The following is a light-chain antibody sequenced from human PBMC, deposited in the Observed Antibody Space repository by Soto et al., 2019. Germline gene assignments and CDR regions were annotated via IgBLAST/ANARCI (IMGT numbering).Light chain of an antibody. J-gene: IGKJ1*01. V-gene: IGKV1-39*01. CDR2: AAS. CDR3: QQSYTTTGT. CDR1: QGISTY. Sequence: DIQMTQSPSSLSASVGDRVTITCRASQGISTYLNWYQQKPGKAPKLLIYAASSLQSGVPSRFSGSGSETDFTLTISSLQPEDSATYSCQQSYTTTGTFGQGTKVDIK.